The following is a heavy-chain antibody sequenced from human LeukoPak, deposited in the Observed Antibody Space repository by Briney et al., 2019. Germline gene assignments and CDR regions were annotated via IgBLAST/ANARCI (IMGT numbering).Heavy chain of an antibody. V-gene: IGHV1-69*06. CDR3: AREDDTGRYMGDDAFDI. CDR1: GGTFSSYA. J-gene: IGHJ3*02. CDR2: IIPMSDTA. Sequence: ASVTVSCKASGGTFSSYAISWVRQAPGQGLEWMGGIIPMSDTANYPQKFRGRLTITADIPTSTVYMELSSLRSEDTAVYYCAREDDTGRYMGDDAFDIWGQGTMVTVSS. D-gene: IGHD1-26*01.